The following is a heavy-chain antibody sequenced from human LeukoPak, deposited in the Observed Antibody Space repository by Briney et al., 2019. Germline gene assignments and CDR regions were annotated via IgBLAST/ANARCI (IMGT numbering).Heavy chain of an antibody. CDR2: INHSGST. D-gene: IGHD3-16*01. Sequence: SETLSLTCAVYGGSFSGYYWSWIHQPPGKGLEWIGEINHSGSTNYNPSLKSRVTISVDTSKNQFSLKLSSVTAADTAVYYCARGQGFWGYYYYYMDVWGKGTTVTVSS. V-gene: IGHV4-34*01. CDR1: GGSFSGYY. CDR3: ARGQGFWGYYYYYMDV. J-gene: IGHJ6*03.